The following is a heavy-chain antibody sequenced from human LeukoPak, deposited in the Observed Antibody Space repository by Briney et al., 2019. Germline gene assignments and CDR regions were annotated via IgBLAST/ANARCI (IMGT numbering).Heavy chain of an antibody. V-gene: IGHV3-33*01. J-gene: IGHJ5*02. CDR2: IWYDGSNK. CDR3: ARDVPSYGSGSYSSWFDP. Sequence: GRSLRLSCAASGFTFSSYGMHWVRQAPGKGLEWVAVIWYDGSNKYYADSVKGRFTIPRDNSKNTLYLQMNSLRAEDTAVYYCARDVPSYGSGSYSSWFDPWGQGTLVTVSS. CDR1: GFTFSSYG. D-gene: IGHD3-10*01.